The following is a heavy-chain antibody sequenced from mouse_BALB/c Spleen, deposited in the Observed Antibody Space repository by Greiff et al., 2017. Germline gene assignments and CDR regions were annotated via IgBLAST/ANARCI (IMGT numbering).Heavy chain of an antibody. CDR1: GFTFSDYG. CDR2: ISNLAYSI. D-gene: IGHD2-1*01. V-gene: IGHV5-15*02. J-gene: IGHJ1*01. CDR3: ARDDGNSHWYFDV. Sequence: EVQVEESGGGLVQPGGSRKLSCAASGFTFSDYGMAWVRQAPGKGPEWVAFISNLAYSIYYADTVTGRFTISRENAKNTLYLEMSSLRSEDTAMYYCARDDGNSHWYFDVWGAGTTVTVSS.